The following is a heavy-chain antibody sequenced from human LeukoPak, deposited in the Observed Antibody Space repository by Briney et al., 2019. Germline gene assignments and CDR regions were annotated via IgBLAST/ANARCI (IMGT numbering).Heavy chain of an antibody. J-gene: IGHJ5*02. CDR2: IYYSGST. CDR1: GGSICSYY. CDR3: ARVMGRITIFGVVIPGNWFDP. D-gene: IGHD3-3*01. V-gene: IGHV4-59*01. Sequence: TSETLSLTCTVSGGSICSYYWSWIRQPPGKGLEWIGYIYYSGSTNYNPSLKSRVTISVDTSKNQFSLKLSSVTAADTAVYYCARVMGRITIFGVVIPGNWFDPWGQGTLVTVSS.